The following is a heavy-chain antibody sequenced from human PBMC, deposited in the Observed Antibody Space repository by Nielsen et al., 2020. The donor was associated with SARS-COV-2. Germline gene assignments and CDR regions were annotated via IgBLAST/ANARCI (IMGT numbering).Heavy chain of an antibody. Sequence: GGSLRLSCAASGFTFGSYGMIWVRQAPGKGLEWVSSISGSGRPIYYPDSVKGRFTVSRDNSKNSLHLQMNRLRVEDTAFYYCARDMGEPPTNRWYFGFWGRGTLVTVSS. D-gene: IGHD1-1*01. CDR2: ISGSGRPI. V-gene: IGHV3-21*01. J-gene: IGHJ2*01. CDR3: ARDMGEPPTNRWYFGF. CDR1: GFTFGSYG.